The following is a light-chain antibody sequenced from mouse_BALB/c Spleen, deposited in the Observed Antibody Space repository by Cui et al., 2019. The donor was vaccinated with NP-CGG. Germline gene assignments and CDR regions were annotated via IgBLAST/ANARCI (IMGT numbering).Light chain of an antibody. V-gene: IGLV1*01. CDR2: GTN. J-gene: IGLJ1*01. CDR1: TGAVTTTNY. CDR3: ALWYSNHWV. Sequence: QAVGSQESALTTSPGETVTLTCRSSTGAVTTTNYANWVQEKPDHLFTGLIGGTNNRVPGVPARFSGSLIGDKAALIITGAQTEDETIYFCALWYSNHWVFGGGTKLTVL.